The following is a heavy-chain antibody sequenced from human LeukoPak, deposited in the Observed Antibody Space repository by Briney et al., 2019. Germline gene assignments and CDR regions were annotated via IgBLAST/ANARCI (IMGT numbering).Heavy chain of an antibody. CDR3: ARRGRYYGSGSSGAFDI. J-gene: IGHJ3*02. V-gene: IGHV5-51*01. Sequence: GGSLKISCKGSGYRFTSYWIGWVRQMPGKGLEWMGIIYPGDSDTRYSPSFQGQVTISADKSISTAYLQWSSLKASDTAMYYCARRGRYYGSGSSGAFDIWGQGAMVTVSS. CDR1: GYRFTSYW. CDR2: IYPGDSDT. D-gene: IGHD3-10*01.